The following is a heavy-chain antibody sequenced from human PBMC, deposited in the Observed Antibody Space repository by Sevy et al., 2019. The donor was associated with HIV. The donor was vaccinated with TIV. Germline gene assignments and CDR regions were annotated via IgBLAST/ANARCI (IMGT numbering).Heavy chain of an antibody. Sequence: GGSLRLSCAASGFTFSGSAMQWVRQASGKGLEWVGRIRSKGNSYATEYAASVKGRFTISRDDSKNTVYLKMNSLKTEDTAVYYCTRGGARDSSSWYDYFDYWGQGTLVTVSS. CDR2: IRSKGNSYAT. D-gene: IGHD6-13*01. V-gene: IGHV3-73*01. CDR1: GFTFSGSA. J-gene: IGHJ4*02. CDR3: TRGGARDSSSWYDYFDY.